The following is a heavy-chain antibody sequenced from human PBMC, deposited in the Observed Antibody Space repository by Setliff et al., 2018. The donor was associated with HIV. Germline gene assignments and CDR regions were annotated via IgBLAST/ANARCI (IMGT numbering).Heavy chain of an antibody. D-gene: IGHD3-10*01. V-gene: IGHV4-34*01. Sequence: PSETLSLTCAVFGGSFSDFYWSWIRQPPGKGLEWIGEISYSGSTVYNPSLKSRVTISVDTSKNQFSLKLSSVTAADTAVYYCASLLWGGWFGGYDAFDIWGQGTMVTVSS. CDR2: ISYSGST. CDR1: GGSFSDFY. CDR3: ASLLWGGWFGGYDAFDI. J-gene: IGHJ3*02.